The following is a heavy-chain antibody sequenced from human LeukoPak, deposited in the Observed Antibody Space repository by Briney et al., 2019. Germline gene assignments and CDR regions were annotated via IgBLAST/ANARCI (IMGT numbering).Heavy chain of an antibody. J-gene: IGHJ6*02. CDR3: ARWRPQQQLVPRDYYYYGMDA. D-gene: IGHD6-13*01. CDR2: ISSSSSYI. CDR1: GFTFSSYS. V-gene: IGHV3-21*01. Sequence: PGGSLRLSCAASGFTFSSYSMNWVRQAPGKGLEWVSSISSSSSYIYYADSVKGRFTISRDNAKNSLYLQMNSLRAEDTAVYYCARWRPQQQLVPRDYYYYGMDAWGQGTTVTVSS.